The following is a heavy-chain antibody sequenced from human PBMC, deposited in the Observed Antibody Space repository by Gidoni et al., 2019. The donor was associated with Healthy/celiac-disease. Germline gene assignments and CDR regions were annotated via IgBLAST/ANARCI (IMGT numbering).Heavy chain of an antibody. CDR1: VYTFTSYY. CDR3: AREMITFGGVIVKPTSDYYYGMDV. V-gene: IGHV1-46*01. D-gene: IGHD3-16*02. J-gene: IGHJ6*02. CDR2: FNPSGGST. Sequence: QVQLVQSGAEAKKAGAQVKVSWTASVYTFTSYYSHGFRQAPGQGLEWMGIFNPSGGSTSYAQKFQGRVTMTRDTSTSTVYMELSSLRSEDTAVYYCAREMITFGGVIVKPTSDYYYGMDVWGQGTTVTVSS.